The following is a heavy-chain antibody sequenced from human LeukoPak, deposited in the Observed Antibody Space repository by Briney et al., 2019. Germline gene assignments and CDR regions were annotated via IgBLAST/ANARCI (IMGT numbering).Heavy chain of an antibody. CDR3: ATYSSSNGREFQY. D-gene: IGHD2-2*01. J-gene: IGHJ1*01. V-gene: IGHV3-7*01. CDR2: IQQHGSET. CDR1: GFTFGSYA. Sequence: PGGSLRLSCAASGFTFGSYAMSWVRQAPGKGLEWVANIQQHGSETYYGDSVKGRFTISRDNAKNSLYLQMNSLRAEDTAVYYCATYSSSNGREFQYWGQGTLVTVSS.